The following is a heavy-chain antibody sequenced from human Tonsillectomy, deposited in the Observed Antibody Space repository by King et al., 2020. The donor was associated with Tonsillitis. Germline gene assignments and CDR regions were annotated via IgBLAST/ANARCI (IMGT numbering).Heavy chain of an antibody. CDR1: GFTFGSYW. CDR3: ARDLNADRFGFWFDVFAV. D-gene: IGHD3-10*01. V-gene: IGHV3-7*01. CDR2: IKKDGSVI. Sequence: VQLVESGGGLVQPGGSRRLSCAASGFTFGSYWMTWVRQAPGKGLEWVANIKKDGSVISYADSVKGRFTISRDNGKNSLFLQMNSLRAEDTAVYYCARDLNADRFGFWFDVFAVGGQGTMLTVSS. J-gene: IGHJ3*01.